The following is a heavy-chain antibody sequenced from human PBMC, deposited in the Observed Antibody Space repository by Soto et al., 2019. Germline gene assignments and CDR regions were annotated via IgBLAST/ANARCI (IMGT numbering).Heavy chain of an antibody. Sequence: QVTLKESGPVLVKPTETLTLTRTVSGFSLSNARMGVSWIRQPPGKALEWLAHIFSKDEKSYSTSLKSRLTISKDTSKSQVVLTMTNMDPVDTATYYCARIEVVRDGNWFDPWGQGTLVTVSS. D-gene: IGHD3-10*02. J-gene: IGHJ5*02. V-gene: IGHV2-26*01. CDR1: GFSLSNARMG. CDR3: ARIEVVRDGNWFDP. CDR2: IFSKDEK.